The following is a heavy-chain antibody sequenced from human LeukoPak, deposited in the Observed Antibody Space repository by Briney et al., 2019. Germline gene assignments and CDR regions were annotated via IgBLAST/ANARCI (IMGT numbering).Heavy chain of an antibody. V-gene: IGHV3-7*01. CDR1: GLTFNKYW. D-gene: IGHD1-26*01. CDR3: ARRRYSGSSQHFDY. CDR2: IKQDGSEK. Sequence: PGGSLRLSCAAFGLTFNKYWMSWVRQAPGKGREWVANIKQDGSEKYYVDSVKGRFTISRDNAKNSLYLQMNSLRAEDTAVYYCARRRYSGSSQHFDYWGQGTLVTVSS. J-gene: IGHJ4*02.